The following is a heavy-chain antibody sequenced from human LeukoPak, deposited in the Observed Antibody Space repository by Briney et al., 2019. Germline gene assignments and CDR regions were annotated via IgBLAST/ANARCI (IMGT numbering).Heavy chain of an antibody. CDR1: GYTFTGYY. CDR3: AYTAALNSFDP. J-gene: IGHJ5*02. Sequence: ASVKVSYKASGYTFTGYYMHWVRQAPGQVLEWMGWINPNSGGTNYAQKFQGRVTMTRDTSISTAYMELSRLRSDDTAVYYCAYTAALNSFDPWGQGTLVTVSS. D-gene: IGHD5-18*01. V-gene: IGHV1-2*02. CDR2: INPNSGGT.